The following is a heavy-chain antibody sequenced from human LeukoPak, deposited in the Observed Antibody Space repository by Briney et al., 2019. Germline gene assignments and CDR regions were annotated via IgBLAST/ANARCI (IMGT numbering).Heavy chain of an antibody. CDR3: ARGYYDSSGYYYDAFDI. CDR1: GGSISSYY. D-gene: IGHD3-22*01. CDR2: IYYSGST. J-gene: IGHJ3*02. V-gene: IGHV4-59*01. Sequence: SETLSLTCTVSGGSISSYYWSWIRQPPGKGLEGIGYIYYSGSTNYNPSLTSRVTISVDTSKNQFSLKLSSVTAADTAVYYCARGYYDSSGYYYDAFDIWGQGTMVTVSS.